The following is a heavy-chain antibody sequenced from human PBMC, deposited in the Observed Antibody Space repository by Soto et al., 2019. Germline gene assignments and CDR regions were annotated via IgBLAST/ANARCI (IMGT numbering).Heavy chain of an antibody. Sequence: ASVKVSCKASGYTFTGYYMHWVRQAPGQGLEWMGWVNPNSGGTNYAQKFQGRVTMTRDTSISTAYMELSRLRSDDTAVYYCARGWAFWSGYYYPDYWGQGTLVTVSS. CDR3: ARGWAFWSGYYYPDY. CDR1: GYTFTGYY. J-gene: IGHJ4*02. CDR2: VNPNSGGT. D-gene: IGHD3-3*01. V-gene: IGHV1-2*02.